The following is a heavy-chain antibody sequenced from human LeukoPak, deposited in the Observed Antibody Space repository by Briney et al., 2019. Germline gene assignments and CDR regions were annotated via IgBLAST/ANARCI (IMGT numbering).Heavy chain of an antibody. J-gene: IGHJ4*02. CDR2: ISGSGGST. CDR1: GFTFSSYA. V-gene: IGHV3-23*01. D-gene: IGHD3-22*01. Sequence: GGSLRPSCAASGFTFSSYAMSWVRQAPGKGLEWVSAISGSGGSTYYADSVKGRFTISRDNSKNTLYLQMNSLRAEDTAVYYCAKDDSYYYDSSGYYGYFDYWGQGTLVTVSS. CDR3: AKDDSYYYDSSGYYGYFDY.